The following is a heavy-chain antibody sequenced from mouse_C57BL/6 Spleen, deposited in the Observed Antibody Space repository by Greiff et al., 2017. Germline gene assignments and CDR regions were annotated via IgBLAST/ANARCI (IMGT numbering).Heavy chain of an antibody. V-gene: IGHV1-9*01. CDR2: ILPGSGST. D-gene: IGHD1-1*01. Sequence: QVQLKQSGAELMKPGASVKLSCKATGYTFTGYWIEWVKQRPGHGLEWIGEILPGSGSTNYNEKFKGKATFTAATSSNTAYMQLSSLTTEDSAIYYCARRGDYYGSSAWFAYWGQGTLVTVSA. J-gene: IGHJ3*01. CDR1: GYTFTGYW. CDR3: ARRGDYYGSSAWFAY.